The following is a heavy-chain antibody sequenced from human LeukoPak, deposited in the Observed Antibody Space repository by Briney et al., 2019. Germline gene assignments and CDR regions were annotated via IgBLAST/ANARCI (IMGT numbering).Heavy chain of an antibody. J-gene: IGHJ4*02. CDR3: ARGYSSGWYRGFDY. V-gene: IGHV3-74*01. Sequence: PGGSLRLSCAASGFTFSSYWMHWVRQAPGKGLVWVSRINSDGSSTSYADSVKGRFTISRDNAKNTLYLQMNSLRAEDTAVYYCARGYSSGWYRGFDYWGQGTLVTVSS. D-gene: IGHD6-19*01. CDR2: INSDGSST. CDR1: GFTFSSYW.